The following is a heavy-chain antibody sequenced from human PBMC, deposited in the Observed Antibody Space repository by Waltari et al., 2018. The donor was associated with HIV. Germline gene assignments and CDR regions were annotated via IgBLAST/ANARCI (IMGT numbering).Heavy chain of an antibody. Sequence: EVHLVESGGGLVQPGGSLRLSCAASGFTFSGHSMNWVRQAPGKGREWISYIKSSGDITYYTDSVKGRFTISRDNAKNSRYLQMESLRVEDTAVYYCARGVGCYSASCHYFDYWGQGTLVTVSS. V-gene: IGHV3-48*01. CDR2: IKSSGDIT. D-gene: IGHD2-15*01. CDR1: GFTFSGHS. J-gene: IGHJ4*02. CDR3: ARGVGCYSASCHYFDY.